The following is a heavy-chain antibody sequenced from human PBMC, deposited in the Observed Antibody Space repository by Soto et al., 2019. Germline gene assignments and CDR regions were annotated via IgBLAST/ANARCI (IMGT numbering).Heavy chain of an antibody. CDR1: GFSLSTSGVG. CDR2: IYWDDDK. CDR3: SHRVVAGITYSSHS. V-gene: IGHV2-5*02. J-gene: IGHJ4*02. D-gene: IGHD2-15*01. Sequence: SGPTLVNPTQTLTLTCTFSGFSLSTSGVGVGWIRQPPGKALEWLTFIYWDDDKRNSPFLKSRLTITKDTSKNQVVLTMTNMETVDTATYYCSHRVVAGITYSSHSGGQGTGVTVSS.